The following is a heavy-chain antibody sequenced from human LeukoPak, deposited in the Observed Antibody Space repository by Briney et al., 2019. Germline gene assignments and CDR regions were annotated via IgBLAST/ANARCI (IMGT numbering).Heavy chain of an antibody. CDR3: ASPFSDILTGYSPVYFYYGMDV. D-gene: IGHD3-9*01. CDR2: ISSSSSYI. J-gene: IGHJ6*04. Sequence: GGSLRLSCAASGFTFTTYAMNWVRQAPGKGLEWVSSISSSSSYIYYADSVKGRFTISRDNAKNSLYLQMNSLRAEDTAVYYCASPFSDILTGYSPVYFYYGMDVWGKGATVTVSS. V-gene: IGHV3-21*01. CDR1: GFTFTTYA.